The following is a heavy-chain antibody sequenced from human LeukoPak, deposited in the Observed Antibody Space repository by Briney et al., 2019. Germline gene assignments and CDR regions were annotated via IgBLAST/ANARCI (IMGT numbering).Heavy chain of an antibody. CDR3: ARAQLYVWGSSDY. CDR2: INHSGST. D-gene: IGHD3-16*01. J-gene: IGHJ4*02. CDR1: GGSFSGYY. V-gene: IGHV4-34*01. Sequence: SETLSLTCAVYGGSFSGYYWSWIRQPPGKGLEWIGEINHSGSTNYNPSLKSRVTISVDTSRNQFSLKLSSVTAADTAVYYCARAQLYVWGSSDYWGQGTLVTVSS.